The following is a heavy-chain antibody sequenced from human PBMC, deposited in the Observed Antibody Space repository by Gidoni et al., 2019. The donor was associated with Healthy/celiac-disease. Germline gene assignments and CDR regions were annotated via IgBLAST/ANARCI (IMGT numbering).Heavy chain of an antibody. D-gene: IGHD3-3*01. V-gene: IGHV3-23*01. CDR2: ISGSGGST. CDR1: GFTFSSYA. J-gene: IGHJ4*02. CDR3: AKDQRSITIFGVVIMGFDY. Sequence: EVQLLESGGGLVQPGGSLRLSCAASGFTFSSYAMSWVRQAPGKGLEWVSAISGSGGSTYYADSVKGRFTISRDNSKNTLYLQMNSLRAEDTAVYYCAKDQRSITIFGVVIMGFDYWGQGTLVTVSS.